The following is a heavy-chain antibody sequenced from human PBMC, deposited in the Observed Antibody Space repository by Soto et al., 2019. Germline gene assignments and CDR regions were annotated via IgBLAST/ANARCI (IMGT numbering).Heavy chain of an antibody. V-gene: IGHV3-30-3*01. CDR3: ARGHTFLEWLLAY. CDR1: GFTFSSYA. D-gene: IGHD3-3*01. Sequence: GGSLRLSCAASGFTFSSYAMHWVRQAPGKGLEWVAVISYDGSNKYYADSVKGRFTISRDNSKNTLYLQMNSLRAEDTAVYYCARGHTFLEWLLAYWGQGTLVTAPQ. J-gene: IGHJ4*02. CDR2: ISYDGSNK.